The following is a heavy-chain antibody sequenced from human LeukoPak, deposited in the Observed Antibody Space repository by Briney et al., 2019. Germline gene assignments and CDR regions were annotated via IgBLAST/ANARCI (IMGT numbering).Heavy chain of an antibody. Sequence: GGSLRLSCAASGFTFSSYSMKWVRQAPGKGLEWVSCISSTSSYIYYADSVKGRFTISRDSAKNSVFLQMNSLRAEDTAVYYCAKQGTGVAFDIWGQGTMVTVSS. J-gene: IGHJ3*02. V-gene: IGHV3-21*01. CDR3: AKQGTGVAFDI. CDR1: GFTFSSYS. CDR2: ISSTSSYI. D-gene: IGHD1-14*01.